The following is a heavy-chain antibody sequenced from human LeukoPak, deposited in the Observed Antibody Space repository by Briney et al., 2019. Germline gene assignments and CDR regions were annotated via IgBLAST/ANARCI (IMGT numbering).Heavy chain of an antibody. CDR2: MNPVSGKA. Sequence: GASVKVSCKASVYTFTGYAMNWVRQAPGQGLGWMGWMNPVSGKAGSAQKFQGRVTLTRDTSISTAYMEVSSLRFDDTAFYYCARAPMGTAPLYWGQGTLVTVSS. J-gene: IGHJ4*02. CDR3: ARAPMGTAPLY. D-gene: IGHD1/OR15-1a*01. CDR1: VYTFTGYA. V-gene: IGHV1-8*02.